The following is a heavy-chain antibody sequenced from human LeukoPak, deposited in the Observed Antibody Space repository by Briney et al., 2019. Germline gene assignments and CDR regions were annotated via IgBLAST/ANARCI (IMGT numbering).Heavy chain of an antibody. CDR2: IYNSGGT. V-gene: IGHV4-59*01. CDR3: ACQFTYGYDFFND. CDR1: GASISSYY. D-gene: IGHD5-18*01. Sequence: SETLSLTCTVSGASISSYYWSWIRQAPGKGLEWIGYIYNSGGTNYNPSLKSRVTISEDTSKNELSLKLNSVTAADTAVYYCACQFTYGYDFFNDWGQGTLVTVSS. J-gene: IGHJ4*02.